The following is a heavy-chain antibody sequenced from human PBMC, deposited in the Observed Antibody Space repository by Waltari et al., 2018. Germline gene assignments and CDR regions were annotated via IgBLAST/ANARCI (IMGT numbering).Heavy chain of an antibody. CDR2: IYHSGST. J-gene: IGHJ6*03. V-gene: IGHV4-59*08. D-gene: IGHD6-13*01. Sequence: VQLQESGPGLVKPSETLSLTCTVSGGSISSHYWSWIRQPPGKGLEWIGSIYHSGSTYYNPSLKSRVTISVDTSKNQFSLKLSSVTAADTAVYYCARGGSSSSWSYYYYYMDVWGKGTTVTISS. CDR1: GGSISSHY. CDR3: ARGGSSSSWSYYYYYMDV.